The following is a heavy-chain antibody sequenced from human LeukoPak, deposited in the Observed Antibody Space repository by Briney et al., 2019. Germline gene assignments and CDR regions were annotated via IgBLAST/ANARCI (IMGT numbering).Heavy chain of an antibody. V-gene: IGHV4-59*11. CDR2: ISYIGST. CDR1: ADSFSSHY. Sequence: SETLSLTCAVSADSFSSHYWTWIRQPPGKGLEWIGYISYIGSTNYNPSLKSRVTISIDTSKNQFSLKLSSVTAADTAVYYCARNLVTVTKGFDIWGQGTMVSVSS. D-gene: IGHD4-17*01. CDR3: ARNLVTVTKGFDI. J-gene: IGHJ3*02.